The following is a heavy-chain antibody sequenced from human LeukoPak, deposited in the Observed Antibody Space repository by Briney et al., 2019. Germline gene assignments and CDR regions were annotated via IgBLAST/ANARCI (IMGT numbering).Heavy chain of an antibody. V-gene: IGHV4-59*08. J-gene: IGHJ3*02. D-gene: IGHD5-24*01. CDR1: GGSISSYY. Sequence: SETLSLTCTVSGGSISSYYWSWIRQPPGKRLEWIGYIYYSGSTNYNPSLKSRVTISVDTSKNQFSLKLSSVTAADTAVYYCARHIEMATIADAFDIWGQGTMVTVSS. CDR2: IYYSGST. CDR3: ARHIEMATIADAFDI.